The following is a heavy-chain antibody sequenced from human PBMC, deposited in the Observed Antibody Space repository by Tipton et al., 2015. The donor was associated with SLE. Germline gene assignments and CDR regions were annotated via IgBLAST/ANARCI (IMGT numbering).Heavy chain of an antibody. D-gene: IGHD3-10*01. Sequence: TLSLTCTVSGGSISSYYWSWIRQPPGKGLEWIGNIYYSGSTNYNPSLKSRVTISVDTSKNHFSLKLSSVTAADTAVYYCAQGSDSFDYWGQGTLVTVSS. CDR2: IYYSGST. CDR1: GGSISSYY. J-gene: IGHJ4*02. CDR3: AQGSDSFDY. V-gene: IGHV4-59*08.